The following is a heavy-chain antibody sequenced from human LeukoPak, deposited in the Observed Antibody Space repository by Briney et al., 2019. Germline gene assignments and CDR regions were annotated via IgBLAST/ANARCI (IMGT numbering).Heavy chain of an antibody. J-gene: IGHJ4*02. D-gene: IGHD6-13*01. CDR3: AREAAAVIDY. CDR2: ISYTGST. Sequence: SETLSLTCTVSRGSISSYYWSWIRQSPGKGLEWVGYISYTGSTNYNPSLKSRVIMSVDMSKDQFSLKLSSVTAADTAVYFCAREAAAVIDYWGQGTLVTVSS. CDR1: RGSISSYY. V-gene: IGHV4-59*01.